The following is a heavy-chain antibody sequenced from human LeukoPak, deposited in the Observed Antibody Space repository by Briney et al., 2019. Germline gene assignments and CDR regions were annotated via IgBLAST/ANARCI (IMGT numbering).Heavy chain of an antibody. D-gene: IGHD5-24*01. CDR3: AREPRRDGYKDY. V-gene: IGHV4-34*01. Sequence: SETLSLTCAVYGGSFSGYYWSWIRQPPGKGLEWIGEVNHSGSTNYNPSLKSRVTISVDTSKNQFSLKLSSVTAADTAVYYCAREPRRDGYKDYWGQGTLVTVSS. CDR2: VNHSGST. CDR1: GGSFSGYY. J-gene: IGHJ4*02.